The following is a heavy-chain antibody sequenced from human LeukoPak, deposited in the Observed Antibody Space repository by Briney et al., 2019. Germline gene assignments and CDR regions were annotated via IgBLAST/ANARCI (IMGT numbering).Heavy chain of an antibody. Sequence: IPSETLSLTCAVYGGSFSGYYWSWIRQPPVKGLEWIGEINHSGSTNYNPSLKSRVTISVDTSKNQFSLKLSSVTAADTAVYYCARGNGDYQYYFDYWGQGTLVTVSS. V-gene: IGHV4-34*01. CDR2: INHSGST. D-gene: IGHD4-17*01. CDR1: GGSFSGYY. J-gene: IGHJ4*02. CDR3: ARGNGDYQYYFDY.